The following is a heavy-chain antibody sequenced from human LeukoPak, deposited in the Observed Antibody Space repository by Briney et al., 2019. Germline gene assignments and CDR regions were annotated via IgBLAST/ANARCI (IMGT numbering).Heavy chain of an antibody. Sequence: QFGGSLRLSCAASGFTFSSYSMNWVRQAPGKGLEWVSYISSSSSTIYYADSVKGRFTISRDNAKNSLYLQMNSLRDEDTAVYYCARANHVDTAMVLYYYYYGMDVWGQGTTVTVSS. CDR3: ARANHVDTAMVLYYYYYGMDV. CDR1: GFTFSSYS. V-gene: IGHV3-48*02. J-gene: IGHJ6*02. CDR2: ISSSSSTI. D-gene: IGHD5-18*01.